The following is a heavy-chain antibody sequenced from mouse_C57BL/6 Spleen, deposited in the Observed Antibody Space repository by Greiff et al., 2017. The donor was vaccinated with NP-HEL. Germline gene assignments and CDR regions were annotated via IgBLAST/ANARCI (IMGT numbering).Heavy chain of an antibody. CDR2: IYPGSGST. V-gene: IGHV1-55*01. J-gene: IGHJ1*03. CDR3: ARAVTTVVANWYFDV. D-gene: IGHD1-1*01. Sequence: QVQLQQPGAELVKPGASVKMSCKASGYTFTSYWITWVKQRPGQGLEWIGDIYPGSGSTNYNEKFKSKATLTVDTSSSTAYMQLSSLTSEDSAVYYGARAVTTVVANWYFDVWGTGTTVTVSS. CDR1: GYTFTSYW.